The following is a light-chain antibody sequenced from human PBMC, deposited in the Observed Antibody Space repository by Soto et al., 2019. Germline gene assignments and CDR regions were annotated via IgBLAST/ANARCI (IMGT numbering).Light chain of an antibody. CDR3: QQYNNWPRWT. CDR1: QSVSSN. J-gene: IGKJ1*01. CDR2: GAS. V-gene: IGKV3-15*01. Sequence: EIVMTQSPATLSVSPGERATLSCRASQSVSSNLARYQQKPGQAPRLLIYGASTRATGIPARFSGSGSGTEFTLTISSLQSEDFAVYYCQQYNNWPRWTFGQGTKV.